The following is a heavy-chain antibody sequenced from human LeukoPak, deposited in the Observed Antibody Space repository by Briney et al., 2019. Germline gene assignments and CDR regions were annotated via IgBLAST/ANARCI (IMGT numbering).Heavy chain of an antibody. CDR3: ARLPQELGVLPFDP. V-gene: IGHV1-8*01. CDR2: MNPNSGNT. J-gene: IGHJ5*02. CDR1: GYTFTSYD. Sequence: ASVKVSCKASGYTFTSYDINWVRQATGQGLEWMGWMNPNSGNTGYAQKFQGRATMTRNTSISTAYMELSSLRSEDTAVYYCARLPQELGVLPFDPWGQGTLVTVSS. D-gene: IGHD2/OR15-2a*01.